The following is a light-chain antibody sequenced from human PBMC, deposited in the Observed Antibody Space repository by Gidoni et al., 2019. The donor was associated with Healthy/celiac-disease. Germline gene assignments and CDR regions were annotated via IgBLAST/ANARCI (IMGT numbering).Light chain of an antibody. J-gene: IGLJ3*02. CDR3: QSYDSSLSGSV. CDR1: NSNIGAGYD. Sequence: QSVLTPPPSVSGAPGQRVTISCTGSNSNIGAGYDDHWYQQLPGTAPKLLIYGNSNRPSGVPDRFSGSKSGTSASLAITGLQAEDEADYYCQSYDSSLSGSVFGGGTKLTVL. V-gene: IGLV1-40*01. CDR2: GNS.